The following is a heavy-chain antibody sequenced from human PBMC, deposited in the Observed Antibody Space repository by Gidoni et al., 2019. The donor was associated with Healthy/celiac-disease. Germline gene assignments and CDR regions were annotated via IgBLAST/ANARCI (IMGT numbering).Heavy chain of an antibody. Sequence: QVQLVESGGGGVHPGRSLRPACAASGYTFSSYAMHWVRQAPGKGLEWVAVISYDGSNKYYADAVKGRFTISRDNSKNTLYLQMNSLRAEDTAVYYCARETIEGYFDYWGQGTLVTVSS. CDR2: ISYDGSNK. V-gene: IGHV3-30-3*01. CDR1: GYTFSSYA. CDR3: ARETIEGYFDY. D-gene: IGHD3-3*01. J-gene: IGHJ4*02.